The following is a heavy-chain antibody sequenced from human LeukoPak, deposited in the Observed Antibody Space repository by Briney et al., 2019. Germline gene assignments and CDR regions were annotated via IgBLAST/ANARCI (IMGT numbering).Heavy chain of an antibody. CDR3: ARDSLTLNYFDSTGYPYYFDY. CDR1: GFTFISYS. Sequence: GGSLRLSCVASGFTFISYSMNWVRQAPGKGLEWVSYISSSSGTIYYADSVKGRFTISRDNAKNSVYLQMNSLRAEDTAVYYCARDSLTLNYFDSTGYPYYFDYWGQGTLVTVSS. D-gene: IGHD3-22*01. V-gene: IGHV3-48*01. J-gene: IGHJ4*02. CDR2: ISSSSGTI.